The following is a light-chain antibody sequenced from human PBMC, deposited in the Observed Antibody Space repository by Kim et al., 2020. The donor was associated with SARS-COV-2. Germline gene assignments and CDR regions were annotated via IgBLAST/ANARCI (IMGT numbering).Light chain of an antibody. Sequence: SLSTGDRATLSCKASQSVGNYLAWYQQKPGQAPRLLIYAASNRATGIPARFSGSGSGTDFTLTISSLEPEDFVLYDCHQRRDWPNTFGQGTKLEI. V-gene: IGKV3-11*01. CDR1: QSVGNY. CDR3: HQRRDWPNT. CDR2: AAS. J-gene: IGKJ2*01.